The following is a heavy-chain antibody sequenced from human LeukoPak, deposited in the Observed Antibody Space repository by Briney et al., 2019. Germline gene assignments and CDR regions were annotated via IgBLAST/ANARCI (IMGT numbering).Heavy chain of an antibody. V-gene: IGHV1-2*02. D-gene: IGHD2-2*01. J-gene: IGHJ4*02. CDR3: ARPSSTDYV. Sequence: GASVKVSCKASGYTFTDYYYRHWVGQAPGQVLEWMGGLHPKSGDTNYAQKFQGRVTVTRDTSISTASMELSRLRSDDTAVYYCARPSSTDYVWGQGTQVTVSS. CDR2: LHPKSGDT. CDR1: GYTFTDYY.